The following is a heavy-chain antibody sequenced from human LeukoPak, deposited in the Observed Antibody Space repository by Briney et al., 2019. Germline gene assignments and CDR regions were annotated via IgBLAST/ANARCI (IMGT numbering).Heavy chain of an antibody. V-gene: IGHV3-23*01. D-gene: IGHD2-15*01. CDR1: GFSFSSYA. Sequence: GGSLRLSCATSGFSFSSYAMSWVRQAPGKGLEWVSAMSSSDDGRYYAASVRGRFTISRDTSRSTLYLQMNSLRAEDAAAYYCAKAPVTSCRGAFCYPFDYWGQGTLVTVSS. J-gene: IGHJ4*02. CDR2: MSSSDDGR. CDR3: AKAPVTSCRGAFCYPFDY.